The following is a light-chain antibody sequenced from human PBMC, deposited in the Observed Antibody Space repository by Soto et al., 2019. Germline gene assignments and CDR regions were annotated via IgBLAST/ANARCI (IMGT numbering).Light chain of an antibody. Sequence: EVVLTQSPGTLSLSPGERATLSCRASQSVSSSFLAWYQQKPGQAPRLLIHAASTGATGIPARFRGSGSGTDFTLTISSLEPEDFAVYYCQQFSSYPLTFGGGTKVEIK. J-gene: IGKJ4*01. CDR2: AAS. CDR3: QQFSSYPLT. V-gene: IGKV3-20*01. CDR1: QSVSSSF.